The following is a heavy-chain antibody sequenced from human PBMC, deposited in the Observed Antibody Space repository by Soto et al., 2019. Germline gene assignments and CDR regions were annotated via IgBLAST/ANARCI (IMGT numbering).Heavy chain of an antibody. Sequence: QVQLVESGGGVVQPGRSLRLSCAASGFTFSSYGMHWVRQAPGKGLEWVAVIWYDGSNKYYADSVKGRFTISRDNSKNSLYLQMNGLRAEDTAVYYCAIERVVVVAAADPYSYFDYWGQGTLVTVSS. V-gene: IGHV3-33*01. J-gene: IGHJ4*02. CDR1: GFTFSSYG. CDR2: IWYDGSNK. CDR3: AIERVVVVAAADPYSYFDY. D-gene: IGHD2-15*01.